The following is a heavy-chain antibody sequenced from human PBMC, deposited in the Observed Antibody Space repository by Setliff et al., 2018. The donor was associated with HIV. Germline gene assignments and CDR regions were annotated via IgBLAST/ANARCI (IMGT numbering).Heavy chain of an antibody. V-gene: IGHV4-39*07. D-gene: IGHD6-19*01. Sequence: SETLSLTCTVSGGSISSTTYWWGWIRQPPGKGLEWTGSIYYSGSTYYNPSLKSRVTISVDTSKNQFSLKLSSVTAADTAVYYCASTGYSSGWSFDYWGQGTLVTVSS. CDR3: ASTGYSSGWSFDY. CDR1: GGSISSTTYW. CDR2: IYYSGST. J-gene: IGHJ4*02.